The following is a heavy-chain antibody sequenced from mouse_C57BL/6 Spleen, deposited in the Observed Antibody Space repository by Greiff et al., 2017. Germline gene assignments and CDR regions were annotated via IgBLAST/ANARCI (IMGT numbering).Heavy chain of an antibody. CDR1: GYAFSSYW. D-gene: IGHD2-10*02. CDR3: ARKYGNYDAMDY. J-gene: IGHJ4*01. Sequence: QVQLQQSGAELVKPGASVKISCKASGYAFSSYWMNWVKQRPGKGLEWIGQIYPGDGDTNYNGKFKGKATLTADKSASTAYMQLSSLTSEDSAVYFCARKYGNYDAMDYWGQGTSVTVSS. CDR2: IYPGDGDT. V-gene: IGHV1-80*01.